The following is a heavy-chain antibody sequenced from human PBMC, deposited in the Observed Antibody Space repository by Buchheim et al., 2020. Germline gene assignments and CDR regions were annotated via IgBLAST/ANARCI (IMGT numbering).Heavy chain of an antibody. J-gene: IGHJ4*02. V-gene: IGHV3-11*05. CDR3: AREDSNYEGWADY. Sequence: QVQLVESGGGLVKPGGSLRLSCAASGFMFSDYYMNWIRQAPGKGLEWVSYISSSSSYTNYADSVKGRFTISRDNAKNSLSLQMNSLRDEDTAVYYCAREDSNYEGWADYWGQGTL. CDR2: ISSSSSYT. CDR1: GFMFSDYY. D-gene: IGHD4-11*01.